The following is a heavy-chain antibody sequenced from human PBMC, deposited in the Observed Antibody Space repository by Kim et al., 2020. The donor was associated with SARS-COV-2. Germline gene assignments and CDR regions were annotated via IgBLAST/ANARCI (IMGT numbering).Heavy chain of an antibody. CDR3: AKHTSGWYFGSKTTTEFDY. Sequence: GGSLRLSCAVSGFTFSNYAMSWVRQAPGRGLEWVSSISGSGVSTYYADSVKGRITISRDNSKNTLYLQMNSLRAEDTAVYYCAKHTSGWYFGSKTTTEFDYWGQGTLVTVSS. J-gene: IGHJ4*02. CDR1: GFTFSNYA. V-gene: IGHV3-23*01. CDR2: ISGSGVST. D-gene: IGHD6-19*01.